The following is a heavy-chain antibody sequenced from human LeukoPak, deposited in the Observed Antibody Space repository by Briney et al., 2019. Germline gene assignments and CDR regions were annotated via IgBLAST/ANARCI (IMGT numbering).Heavy chain of an antibody. CDR3: ARRYSSGWYHNWFDP. CDR1: GGSISSYY. Sequence: SETLSLTCTVSGGSISSYYWSWIPQPPGKGLEWIGYIYYSGSTNYNPSLKSRVTISVDTSKNQFSLKLSSVTAADTAVYYCARRYSSGWYHNWFDPWGQGTLVTVSS. V-gene: IGHV4-59*08. D-gene: IGHD6-19*01. J-gene: IGHJ5*01. CDR2: IYYSGST.